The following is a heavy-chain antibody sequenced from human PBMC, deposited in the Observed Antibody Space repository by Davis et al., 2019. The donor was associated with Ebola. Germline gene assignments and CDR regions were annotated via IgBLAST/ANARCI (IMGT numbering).Heavy chain of an antibody. D-gene: IGHD2-15*01. CDR2: FYHSGRT. V-gene: IGHV4-4*02. CDR1: GGSISSSNW. J-gene: IGHJ4*02. CDR3: ARQGCSGGRCHFPFDY. Sequence: MPSEPLSLTCAVSGGSISSSNWWTWVRPPPGKGLARIGEFYHSGRTNYNPSLKSRVSISVDKSKNKFSLKLSSVTAADTAVYYCARQGCSGGRCHFPFDYWGQGTLVTVSS.